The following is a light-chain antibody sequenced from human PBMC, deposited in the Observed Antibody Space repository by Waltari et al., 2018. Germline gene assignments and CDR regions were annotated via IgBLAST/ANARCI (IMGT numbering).Light chain of an antibody. CDR3: VLYMGGGIL. CDR2: STN. V-gene: IGLV8-61*01. CDR1: SGPVSTTYY. J-gene: IGLJ3*02. Sequence: QTVVTQEPSFSVSPGGTVTLTCGLRSGPVSTTYYPSWYQQTPGQAPRPLIYSTNTRSSGVPDRISDSILGNKAALTITGAQADDESDYYCVLYMGGGILFGGGTKLTVL.